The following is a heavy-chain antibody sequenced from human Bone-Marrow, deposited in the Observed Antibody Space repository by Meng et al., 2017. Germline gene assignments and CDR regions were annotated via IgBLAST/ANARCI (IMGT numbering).Heavy chain of an antibody. CDR3: ARFLPGYSYGFDY. V-gene: IGHV4-34*01. Sequence: SETLSLTCAVYGGSFSGYYWSWIRQPPGKGLEWIGEINHSGSTNYNPSLKSRVTISVDTSKNQFSLKLSFVTAADTAVYYCARFLPGYSYGFDYWGQGTLVTVSS. CDR1: GGSFSGYY. CDR2: INHSGST. J-gene: IGHJ4*02. D-gene: IGHD5-18*01.